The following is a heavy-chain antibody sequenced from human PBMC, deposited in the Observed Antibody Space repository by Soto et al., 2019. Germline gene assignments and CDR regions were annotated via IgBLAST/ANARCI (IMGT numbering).Heavy chain of an antibody. J-gene: IGHJ3*02. V-gene: IGHV3-23*01. CDR1: GFTFSSYA. D-gene: IGHD2-15*01. CDR2: ISCSGCST. CDR3: SKKGGVGRVRRACDAFDI. Sequence: GGSLRLSCAASGFTFSSYAMSWVRQAPGKGLEWVSAISCSGCSTYYADSVKGRFTISRDNYKNTLYLQMNSLRAEDEAVYYLSKKGGVGRVRRACDAFDIWGQGTMVTVSS.